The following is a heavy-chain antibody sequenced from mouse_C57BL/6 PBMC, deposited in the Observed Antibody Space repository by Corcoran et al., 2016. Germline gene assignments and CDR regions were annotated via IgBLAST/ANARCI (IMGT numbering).Heavy chain of an antibody. J-gene: IGHJ1*03. CDR1: GYTFTTYG. Sequence: QIQLVQSGPELKKPGETVNISCKAYGYTFTTYGMSWVKQAPGKGLKWMGWINTYSGVPTYADDFKGRFAFSLETSASTAYLQINNLKNEDTATYFCAKAYYSNYGWYFDVWGTGTTVTVSS. CDR3: AKAYYSNYGWYFDV. D-gene: IGHD2-5*01. CDR2: INTYSGVP. V-gene: IGHV9-3*01.